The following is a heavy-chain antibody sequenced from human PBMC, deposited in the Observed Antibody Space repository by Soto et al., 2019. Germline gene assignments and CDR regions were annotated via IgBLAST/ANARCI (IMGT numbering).Heavy chain of an antibody. V-gene: IGHV5-51*01. Sequence: GESLKISCKGSGYSFTTYWIGWVRQMPGKGLECMGIIYPVDSDTRYSPSFQGQVTISAGKSISTAYLQWNSLKASDTAMYYCARRLYSSSPGDYFDYWGQGTLVTVSS. D-gene: IGHD6-6*01. CDR1: GYSFTTYW. J-gene: IGHJ4*02. CDR2: IYPVDSDT. CDR3: ARRLYSSSPGDYFDY.